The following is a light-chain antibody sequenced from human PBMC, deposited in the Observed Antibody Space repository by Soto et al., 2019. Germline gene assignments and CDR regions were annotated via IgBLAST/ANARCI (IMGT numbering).Light chain of an antibody. V-gene: IGKV1-5*03. Sequence: DIQMTQSPSTLSASRGDRVTITCRASQSISSWLAWYQQKPGKAPKSLIYKASSLESGVPSRFSGSGSGTEFTLTISSLQPDDFATYYCQQYLSYPITFGQGTRLEIK. J-gene: IGKJ5*01. CDR2: KAS. CDR3: QQYLSYPIT. CDR1: QSISSW.